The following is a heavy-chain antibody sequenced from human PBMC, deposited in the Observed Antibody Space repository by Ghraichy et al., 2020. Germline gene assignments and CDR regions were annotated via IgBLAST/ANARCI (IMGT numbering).Heavy chain of an antibody. CDR3: ARGPSPRGGYDMDV. CDR1: GGSINSGDYY. V-gene: IGHV4-30-4*08. D-gene: IGHD3-16*01. Sequence: SQTLSLTCTVSGGSINSGDYYWSWIRQSPGKGLEWIGHIHYSGRASHNPSLKSRLIISIDTWEKQFSLKLSSVTAADTAVYFCARGPSPRGGYDMDVWGQGTTVTVSS. J-gene: IGHJ6*02. CDR2: IHYSGRA.